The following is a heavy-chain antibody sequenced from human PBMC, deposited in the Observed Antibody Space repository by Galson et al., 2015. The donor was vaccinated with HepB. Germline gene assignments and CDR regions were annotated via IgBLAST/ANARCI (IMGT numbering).Heavy chain of an antibody. Sequence: SVKVSCKASGGTFSSYTISWVRQAPGQGLEWMGRIIPILGIANYVQKFQGRVTITADKSTSTAYMELSSLRSEDTAVYYCARDPVGATVFDYWGQGTLVTVSS. D-gene: IGHD1-26*01. CDR1: GGTFSSYT. CDR2: IIPILGIA. V-gene: IGHV1-69*04. CDR3: ARDPVGATVFDY. J-gene: IGHJ4*02.